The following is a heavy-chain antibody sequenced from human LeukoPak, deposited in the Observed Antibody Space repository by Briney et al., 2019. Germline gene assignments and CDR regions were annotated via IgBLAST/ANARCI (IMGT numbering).Heavy chain of an antibody. D-gene: IGHD4-17*01. CDR2: ISYDGSNK. CDR1: GFTFSSYA. J-gene: IGHJ6*02. Sequence: GGSLRLSCAASGFTFSSYAMHWVRKAPGKGLEWVAVISYDGSNKYYADSVKGRFTISRDNSKNTLYLQMNSLRAEDTAVYYCARESTVTDWYGMDVWGQGTTVTVSS. V-gene: IGHV3-30-3*01. CDR3: ARESTVTDWYGMDV.